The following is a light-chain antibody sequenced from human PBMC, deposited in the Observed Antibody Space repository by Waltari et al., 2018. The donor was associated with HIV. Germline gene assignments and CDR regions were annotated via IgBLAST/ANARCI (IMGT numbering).Light chain of an antibody. CDR2: AAT. J-gene: IGLJ1*01. Sequence: QSVLTQPPSVSVAPGQRVTISCTGSSSNIRAGLDVHWYQQLPGIARKLLIYAATQRHSGVPDRCSGARWGTSACLGITGLQAEDGAGYYRQSYDSSLSSYVVASGTRVTVL. V-gene: IGLV1-40*01. CDR3: QSYDSSLSSYV. CDR1: SSNIRAGLD.